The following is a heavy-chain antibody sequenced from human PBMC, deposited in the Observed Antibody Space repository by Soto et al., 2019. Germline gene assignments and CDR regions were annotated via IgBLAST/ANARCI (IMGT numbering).Heavy chain of an antibody. CDR1: GGSISSGGYY. Sequence: QVQLPESGPGLVKPSQTLSLTCTVSGGSISSGGYYWSWIRQHPGKGLEWLGYIDYSGSTYYNPSLKSRVTISVDTSKNLSSLKLSAVTAADTAVYYCARKSYDRSGTAADAWGQGTLVTVSS. J-gene: IGHJ5*02. V-gene: IGHV4-31*03. D-gene: IGHD3-22*01. CDR3: ARKSYDRSGTAADA. CDR2: IDYSGST.